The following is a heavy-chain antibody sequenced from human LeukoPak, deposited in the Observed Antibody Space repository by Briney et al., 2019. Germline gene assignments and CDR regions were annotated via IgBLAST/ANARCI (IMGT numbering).Heavy chain of an antibody. CDR2: IYYSGST. Sequence: PSETLSLTCTVSGGSISSHYWSWIRQPPGKGLEWIGYIYYSGSTNYNPSLKSRVTISVDTSKNQFSLKLSSVTAADTAVYYCARLTAMASFDYWGQGTLVTVSS. J-gene: IGHJ4*02. V-gene: IGHV4-59*08. CDR1: GGSISSHY. D-gene: IGHD5-18*01. CDR3: ARLTAMASFDY.